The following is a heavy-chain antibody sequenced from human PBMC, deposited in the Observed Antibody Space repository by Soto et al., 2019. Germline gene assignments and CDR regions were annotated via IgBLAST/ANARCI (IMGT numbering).Heavy chain of an antibody. V-gene: IGHV1-46*01. CDR1: GYTFTSYY. CDR3: ASRCGGDCYGLSY. Sequence: QVQLVQSGAEVKKPGASVKVSCKASGYTFTSYYMHWVRQAPGQGLEWMGIINPSGGSTSYAQKFKGKVTMTRDTATSTVYMELGSLRYEDTAVYYCASRCGGDCYGLSYWGQGTLVTVCS. CDR2: INPSGGST. J-gene: IGHJ4*02. D-gene: IGHD2-21*02.